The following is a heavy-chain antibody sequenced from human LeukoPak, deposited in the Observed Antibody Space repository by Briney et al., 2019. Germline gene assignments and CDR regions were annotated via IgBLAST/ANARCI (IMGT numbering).Heavy chain of an antibody. Sequence: GGSLRLSCAASGFTFSSYAMSWVRQAPGKGLEWVSAISGSGGSTYYTDSVEGRFTISRDNSKNTLYLQMNSLRAEDTAVYYCAKDDGVNDDILTGYSDYWGQGTLVTVSS. J-gene: IGHJ4*02. CDR3: AKDDGVNDDILTGYSDY. CDR1: GFTFSSYA. D-gene: IGHD3-9*01. V-gene: IGHV3-23*01. CDR2: ISGSGGST.